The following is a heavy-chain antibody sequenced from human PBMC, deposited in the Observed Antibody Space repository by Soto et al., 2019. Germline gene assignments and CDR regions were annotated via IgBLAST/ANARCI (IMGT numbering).Heavy chain of an antibody. CDR2: NYYSGRT. CDR3: ARGSFSSSSSWFDP. Sequence: QVQLQEPGPGLVKPSQTLSLTCTVSGGSISSGGYYWSWIRQHPGKGLEWIGYNYYSGRTYYNPSLHSRVSIAVDTTENQFSLKLTSVTAADTSVYYCARGSFSSSSSWFDPWGRGTLVTVSS. CDR1: GGSISSGGYY. J-gene: IGHJ5*02. D-gene: IGHD6-6*01. V-gene: IGHV4-31*03.